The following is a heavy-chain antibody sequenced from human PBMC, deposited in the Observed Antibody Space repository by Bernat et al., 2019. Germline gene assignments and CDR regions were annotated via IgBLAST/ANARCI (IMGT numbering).Heavy chain of an antibody. V-gene: IGHV3-33*01. CDR1: GFTFSNYG. J-gene: IGHJ4*02. CDR2: IWYDGSNK. CDR3: ARFSGSFGALDC. D-gene: IGHD1-26*01. Sequence: QVQLVESGGGVVQPGRSLRLSCAASGFTFSNYGMHWVRQAPGKGLEWVAVIWYDGSNKYYADSVKGRFTISRDNSKNTVYLQMNSLRAEDTAVYYCARFSGSFGALDCWGQGTLVTVS.